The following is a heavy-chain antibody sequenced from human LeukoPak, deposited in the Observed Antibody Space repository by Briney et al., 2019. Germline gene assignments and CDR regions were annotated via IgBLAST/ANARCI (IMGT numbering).Heavy chain of an antibody. Sequence: TGGSLRLSRAASGFTFSSYGMHWVRQAPGKGLEWVAFIRYDGSNKYYADSVKGRFTISRDYSQNTLYLQMNSLRAEDTAVYYCAKPRVTAIPHDAFDIWGQGTMVTVSS. CDR2: IRYDGSNK. V-gene: IGHV3-30*02. CDR3: AKPRVTAIPHDAFDI. J-gene: IGHJ3*02. D-gene: IGHD2-21*02. CDR1: GFTFSSYG.